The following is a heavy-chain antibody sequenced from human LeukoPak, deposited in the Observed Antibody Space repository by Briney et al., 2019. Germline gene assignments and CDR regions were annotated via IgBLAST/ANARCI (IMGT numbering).Heavy chain of an antibody. D-gene: IGHD2-8*01. J-gene: IGHJ4*02. CDR2: ISGSGAGT. Sequence: GGSLRLSCAASGFTFSSYGMHWVRQAPGKGLEWVSGISGSGAGTYYADSVKGRFTISRDNSKNTLYLQMNSLRADDMAVYYCAKMVREFYTISYYFDYWGQGTLVTVSS. CDR1: GFTFSSYG. V-gene: IGHV3-23*01. CDR3: AKMVREFYTISYYFDY.